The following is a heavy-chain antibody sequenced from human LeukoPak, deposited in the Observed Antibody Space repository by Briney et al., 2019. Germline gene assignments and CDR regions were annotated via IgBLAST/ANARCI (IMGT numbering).Heavy chain of an antibody. CDR1: GGSISSYY. J-gene: IGHJ5*02. V-gene: IGHV4-4*07. CDR2: IYTSGST. CDR3: ARDANVPAATNTWFDP. Sequence: SETLSLTCTVSGGSISSYYWSWIRQPAGKGLEWMGRIYTSGSTNYNPSLSRRVTMSVDTSKNQCSLKLRSVAAADTAVYYCARDANVPAATNTWFDPWGQGTLVTVSS. D-gene: IGHD2-2*01.